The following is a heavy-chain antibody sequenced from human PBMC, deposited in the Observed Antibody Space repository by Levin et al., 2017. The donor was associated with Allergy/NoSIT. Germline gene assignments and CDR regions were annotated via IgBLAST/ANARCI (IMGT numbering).Heavy chain of an antibody. CDR2: VHYSGSA. V-gene: IGHV4-39*01. D-gene: IGHD3-22*01. J-gene: IGHJ3*02. Sequence: PSETLSLTCTVSGASISSSASGDYWVWIWQPPGKGLEWIGSVHYSGSAYYNPSLKSRVTISVDTSRNQFSLNLNSVTAAETAVYDCARLRADSNGYGAFDIWGQGTVVTVSS. CDR1: GASISSSASGDY. CDR3: ARLRADSNGYGAFDI.